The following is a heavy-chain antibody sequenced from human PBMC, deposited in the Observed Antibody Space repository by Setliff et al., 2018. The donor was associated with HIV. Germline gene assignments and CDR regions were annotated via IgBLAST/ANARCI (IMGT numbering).Heavy chain of an antibody. Sequence: PGGSLRLSCTASGFTSGDYAMNWVRQAPGKGLEWVGFIRSKAYGGTTEYAASVKGRFTISRDDSKSIAYLQMNSLKTEDTAVYYCRFGAALRDYWGQGTPVTVSS. V-gene: IGHV3-49*04. CDR2: IRSKAYGGTT. CDR1: GFTSGDYA. J-gene: IGHJ4*02. D-gene: IGHD3-16*01. CDR3: RFGAALRDY.